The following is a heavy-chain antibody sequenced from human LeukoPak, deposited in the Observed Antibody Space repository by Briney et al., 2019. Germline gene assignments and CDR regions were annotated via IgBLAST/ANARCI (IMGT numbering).Heavy chain of an antibody. D-gene: IGHD2-2*01. Sequence: SETLSLTCTVSGYSISSGYYWGWIRQPPGKGLEWIGSIYHSGSTYYNPSLKSRVTISVDTSKNQFSLKLSSVTAADTAVYYCARTLIVVVPAAQNAFDIWGQGTMVTVSS. CDR1: GYSISSGYY. CDR2: IYHSGST. CDR3: ARTLIVVVPAAQNAFDI. V-gene: IGHV4-38-2*02. J-gene: IGHJ3*02.